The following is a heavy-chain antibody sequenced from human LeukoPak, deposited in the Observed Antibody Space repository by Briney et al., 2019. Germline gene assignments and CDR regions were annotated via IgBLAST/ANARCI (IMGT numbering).Heavy chain of an antibody. CDR1: GGTFSSYA. Sequence: ASVKVSCXASGGTFSSYAINWVRQATGQGLEWMGWMNPNSGNTGFAQKFQDRVSMTRDTSINTAYMELTSLRSGDTAVYYCARATPGGLHGYSFDYWGQGTVVTVYS. J-gene: IGHJ4*02. CDR2: MNPNSGNT. CDR3: ARATPGGLHGYSFDY. D-gene: IGHD5-24*01. V-gene: IGHV1-8*02.